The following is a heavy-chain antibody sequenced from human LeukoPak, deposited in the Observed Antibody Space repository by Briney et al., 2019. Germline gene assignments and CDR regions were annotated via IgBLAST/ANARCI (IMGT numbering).Heavy chain of an antibody. CDR1: GGSFSGYY. D-gene: IGHD4-17*01. V-gene: IGHV4-34*01. J-gene: IGHJ3*02. CDR2: INHSGST. CDR3: ARSYGDYVWFSAFDI. Sequence: SETLSLTCAVYGGSFSGYYWSWSRQPPGKGLEWMEEINHSGSTNYNPSLKSRVTISVDTSKNQFSLKLSSVTAADTAVYYCARSYGDYVWFSAFDIWGQGTMVTVSS.